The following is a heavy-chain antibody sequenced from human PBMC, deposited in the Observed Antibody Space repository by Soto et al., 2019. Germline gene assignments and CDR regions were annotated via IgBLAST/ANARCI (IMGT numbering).Heavy chain of an antibody. J-gene: IGHJ6*02. CDR2: IIPIFGTA. CDR3: ARVDRPHLYYYCYYGMDD. Sequence: QVQLVQSGAEVKKPGSSVKVSCKASGGTFSSYAISWVRQAPGQGLEWMGGIIPIFGTANYAQKFQGRVTITADESTSTAFMEQSRLRSEDTDVYYCARVDRPHLYYYCYYGMDDWGQGTTVTVSS. D-gene: IGHD2-15*01. CDR1: GGTFSSYA. V-gene: IGHV1-69*01.